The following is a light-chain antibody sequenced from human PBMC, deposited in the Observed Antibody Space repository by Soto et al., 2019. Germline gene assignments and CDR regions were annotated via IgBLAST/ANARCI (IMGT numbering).Light chain of an antibody. V-gene: IGLV2-8*01. J-gene: IGLJ2*01. CDR2: EVS. CDR1: SIDVGGYNY. CDR3: SSYAGSSTWV. Sequence: QSAPTQRPSASGSPGQSATISCTGTSIDVGGYNYVSWYQQYPGKAPKLMIYEVSKRPSGVPDRFSGSKSGNTASLTVSGLQAEDEADYYCSSYAGSSTWVFGGGTKLTVL.